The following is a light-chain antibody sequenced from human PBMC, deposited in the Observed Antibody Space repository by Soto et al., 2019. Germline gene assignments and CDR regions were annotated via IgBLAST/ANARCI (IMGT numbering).Light chain of an antibody. V-gene: IGKV3-15*01. J-gene: IGKJ1*01. CDR3: QQYGSSPQT. Sequence: EIVMTQSPATLSVSPWEIATLSCRASQSVSSNLAWYQQKPGQAPRLLIYGASTRATGIPARFSGSGSGTEFTLTISSLQSEDFAVYYCQQYGSSPQTFGQGTKVDIK. CDR2: GAS. CDR1: QSVSSN.